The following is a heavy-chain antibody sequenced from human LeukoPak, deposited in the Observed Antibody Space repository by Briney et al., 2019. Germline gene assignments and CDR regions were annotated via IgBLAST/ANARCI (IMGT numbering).Heavy chain of an antibody. V-gene: IGHV4-4*07. CDR2: IYTSGST. CDR1: GGSISSYY. Sequence: SETLSPTCTVPGGSISSYYWSWIRQPAGKGLEWIGRIYTSGSTNYNPSLKSRVTMSVDTSKNQFSLKLSSVTAADTAVYYCARDSSGWYGPYYFDYWGQGTLVTVSS. CDR3: ARDSSGWYGPYYFDY. J-gene: IGHJ4*02. D-gene: IGHD6-19*01.